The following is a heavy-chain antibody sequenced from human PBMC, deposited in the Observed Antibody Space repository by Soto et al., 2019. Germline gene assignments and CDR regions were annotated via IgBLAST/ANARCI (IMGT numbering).Heavy chain of an antibody. V-gene: IGHV3-48*02. Sequence: EVQLVESGGGLVQPGGSLRLSCAASGFTFSSYSMNWVRQAPGKGLEWVSYISSSSSTIYYADSVKGRFTISRDNAKNSLYRQMNSLRDEDTAVYYCARDETDGYYYYYGMDVWGQGTTVTVSS. J-gene: IGHJ6*02. CDR3: ARDETDGYYYYYGMDV. CDR1: GFTFSSYS. CDR2: ISSSSSTI.